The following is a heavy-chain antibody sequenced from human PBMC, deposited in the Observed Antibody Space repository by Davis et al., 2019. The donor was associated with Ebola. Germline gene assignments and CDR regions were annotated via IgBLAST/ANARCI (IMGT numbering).Heavy chain of an antibody. Sequence: SGPTLVKPTETLTLTCTVSGFSLSDRSVGVSWFRQPPGKALEWLAHIFSDVERSYTSSLKDRLAISRDTSKGQVVLTMTKVDPVDTATYFCARWGGMFDFDKWGRGTLVTVSA. CDR1: GFSLSDRSVG. D-gene: IGHD3-10*02. J-gene: IGHJ4*02. CDR3: ARWGGMFDFDK. CDR2: IFSDVER. V-gene: IGHV2-26*01.